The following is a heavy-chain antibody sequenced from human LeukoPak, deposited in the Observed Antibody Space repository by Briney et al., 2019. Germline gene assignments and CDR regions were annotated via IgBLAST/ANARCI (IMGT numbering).Heavy chain of an antibody. CDR2: IYYSGSP. D-gene: IGHD6-19*01. J-gene: IGHJ5*02. V-gene: IGHV4-59*01. CDR1: GGSINSYY. CDR3: ARSSSSGWGFRFDP. Sequence: SETLSLTCTVSGGSINSYYWSWTRQPPGKGLEWIGYIYYSGSPNYNPSLKSRVTISVDTSKNQFSLKLSSVTAADTAVYYCARSSSSGWGFRFDPWGQGTLVTVSS.